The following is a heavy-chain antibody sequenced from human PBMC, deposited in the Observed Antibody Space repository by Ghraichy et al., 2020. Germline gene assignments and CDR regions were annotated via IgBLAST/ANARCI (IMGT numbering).Heavy chain of an antibody. CDR3: ARVEGRYSSSWFTYYYYGMDV. CDR1: GGSISSYY. J-gene: IGHJ6*02. D-gene: IGHD6-13*01. CDR2: IYYSGST. V-gene: IGHV4-59*01. Sequence: SETLSLTCTVSGGSISSYYWSWIRQPPGKGLEWIGYIYYSGSTNYNPSLKSRVTISVDTSKNQFSLKLSSVTAADTAVYYCARVEGRYSSSWFTYYYYGMDVWGQGTTVTVSS.